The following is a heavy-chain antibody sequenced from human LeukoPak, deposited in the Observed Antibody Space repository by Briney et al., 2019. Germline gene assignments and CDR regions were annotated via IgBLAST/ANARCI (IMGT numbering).Heavy chain of an antibody. CDR1: GGSISSGGYY. CDR2: IYYSGST. Sequence: PSETLSLTCTVSGGSISSGGYYWSWIRQHPGKGLEWIGYIYYSGSTYYNPSLKSRVTISVDTSKNQFSLKLSSVTAADTAVYYCAGDPQTGFGTNYYYYGMDVWGQGNTVTVSS. D-gene: IGHD1-1*01. V-gene: IGHV4-31*03. J-gene: IGHJ6*02. CDR3: AGDPQTGFGTNYYYYGMDV.